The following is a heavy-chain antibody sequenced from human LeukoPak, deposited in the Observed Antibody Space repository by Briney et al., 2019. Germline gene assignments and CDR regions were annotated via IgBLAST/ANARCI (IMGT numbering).Heavy chain of an antibody. V-gene: IGHV3-21*01. D-gene: IGHD5-12*01. Sequence: GGSLRLSCVASGFGLSTYSMNWVRQAPGKGLEWVSSISSSSRYIFYPESLKGRLTISRDNAKKSLYLQISSLTDEDTAIYYCARARGYDSGVFGMDVWGQGTAVTVSS. CDR2: ISSSSRYI. J-gene: IGHJ6*02. CDR3: ARARGYDSGVFGMDV. CDR1: GFGLSTYS.